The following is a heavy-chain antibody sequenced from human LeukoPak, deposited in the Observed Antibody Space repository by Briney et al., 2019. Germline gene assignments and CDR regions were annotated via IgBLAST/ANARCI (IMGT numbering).Heavy chain of an antibody. D-gene: IGHD3-3*01. CDR3: AKDNIITIFGVVIGYDY. CDR2: IGGSGGNI. Sequence: QPGGSLRLSCVASGFSFSGYGMSWVRQAPGKGLEWVSAIGGSGGNIHYADSVKGRFTISRDNSKNTLYLEMNSLRAEDTAVYYCAKDNIITIFGVVIGYDYWGQGTLVTVSS. V-gene: IGHV3-23*01. CDR1: GFSFSGYG. J-gene: IGHJ4*02.